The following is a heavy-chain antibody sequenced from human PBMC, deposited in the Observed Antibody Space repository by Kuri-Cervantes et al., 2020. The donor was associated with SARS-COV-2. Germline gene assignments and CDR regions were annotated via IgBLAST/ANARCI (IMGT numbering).Heavy chain of an antibody. V-gene: IGHV1-69*05. Sequence: SVKVSCKASGGTFSSYAASWVRQAPGQGLEWMGGIIPIFGTANYAQKFQGRVTITTDESTSTAYMELSSLTSEDTAIYYCYCAPKEGFDSWGQGTLVTVSS. CDR3: YCAPKEGFDS. CDR1: GGTFSSYA. CDR2: IIPIFGTA. D-gene: IGHD2-21*01. J-gene: IGHJ4*02.